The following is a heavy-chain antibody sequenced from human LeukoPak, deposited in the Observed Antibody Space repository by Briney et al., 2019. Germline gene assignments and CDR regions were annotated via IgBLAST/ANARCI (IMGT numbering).Heavy chain of an antibody. CDR2: IYYSGST. CDR3: ARDGVGAHFDY. V-gene: IGHV4-59*01. CDR1: GGSISSSY. D-gene: IGHD1-26*01. Sequence: SETLSLTCTVSGGSISSSYWSWIRQPPGKGLEWIGYIYYSGSTNYNPSLKSRVTISVDTSKNQFSLKLISVTAADTAVYYCARDGVGAHFDYWGQGTLVTVSS. J-gene: IGHJ4*02.